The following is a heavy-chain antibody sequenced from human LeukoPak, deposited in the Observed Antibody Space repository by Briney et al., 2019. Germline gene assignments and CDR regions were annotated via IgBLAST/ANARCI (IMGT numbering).Heavy chain of an antibody. J-gene: IGHJ4*02. CDR3: ARRAYCGGDCYYFDY. CDR1: GYSFTSYW. CDR2: IYPGDSDT. Sequence: GESLKISCKGSGYSFTSYWIGWVRQMPGKGLEWMGIIYPGDSDTRYSPSFQGQVTISADKSISTVYLQWSSLKASDTAMYYCARRAYCGGDCYYFDYWGQGTLVTVSS. D-gene: IGHD2-21*02. V-gene: IGHV5-51*01.